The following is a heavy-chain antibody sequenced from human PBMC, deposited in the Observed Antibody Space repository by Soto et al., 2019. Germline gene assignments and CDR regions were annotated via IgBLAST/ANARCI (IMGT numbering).Heavy chain of an antibody. CDR2: IYPGDHET. V-gene: IGHV5-51*01. J-gene: IGHJ4*02. CDR3: ARSPCSSPFFDH. Sequence: PGESLKISCQCSGYTFSNFWVGWVRQLPGQGLGWMGIIYPGDHETRYSPSFHGKVTISAEKSINTAYLQWNSLEASDSAFYFCARSPCSSPFFDHWGQGALVTVSS. D-gene: IGHD6-13*01. CDR1: GYTFSNFW.